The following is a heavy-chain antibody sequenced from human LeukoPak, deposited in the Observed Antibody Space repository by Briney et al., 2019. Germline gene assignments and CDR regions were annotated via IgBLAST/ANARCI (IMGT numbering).Heavy chain of an antibody. V-gene: IGHV1-2*02. CDR1: GYTFTAFY. Sequence: ASVKVSCKASGYTFTAFYMNWVRQAPGQGLEWMGWMNPKSGDTNYAQKFQGRATMTRDTSISTAYMEVSSLRSDDTAVYYCASGPWLGGFVVTGLFDYWGQGALVTVSS. CDR3: ASGPWLGGFVVTGLFDY. D-gene: IGHD1-14*01. J-gene: IGHJ4*02. CDR2: MNPKSGDT.